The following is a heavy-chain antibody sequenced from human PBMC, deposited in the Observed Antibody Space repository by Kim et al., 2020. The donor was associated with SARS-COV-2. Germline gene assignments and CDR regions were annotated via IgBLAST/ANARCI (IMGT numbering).Heavy chain of an antibody. CDR2: TYYRSKWYN. D-gene: IGHD6-19*01. V-gene: IGHV6-1*01. CDR3: ARGSGASSGWFRSYYYYGMDV. Sequence: SQTLSLTCAISGDSVSSNSAAWNWIRQSPSRGLEWLGRTYYRSKWYNDYAVSVKSRITINPDTSKNQFSLQLNSVTPEDTAVYYCARGSGASSGWFRSYYYYGMDVWGQGTTVTVSS. J-gene: IGHJ6*02. CDR1: GDSVSSNSAA.